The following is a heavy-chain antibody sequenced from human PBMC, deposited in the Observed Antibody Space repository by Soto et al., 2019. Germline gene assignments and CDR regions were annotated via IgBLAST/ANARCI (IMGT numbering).Heavy chain of an antibody. V-gene: IGHV3-30-3*01. CDR2: MSYDGSDK. CDR3: ARARLDTPALEY. J-gene: IGHJ4*02. Sequence: QVQLVESGGGVVQPGRSLRLSCAASGFSFRSYAMHWVRQAPGKGLEWVAVMSYDGSDKAYADSVKGRFTISRDNSKNTLYLQMSSLRAENTAVYYCARARLDTPALEYWGQGTLVTVSS. CDR1: GFSFRSYA. D-gene: IGHD2-2*01.